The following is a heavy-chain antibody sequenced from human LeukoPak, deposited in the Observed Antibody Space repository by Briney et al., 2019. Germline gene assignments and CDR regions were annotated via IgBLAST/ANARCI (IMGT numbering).Heavy chain of an antibody. CDR3: ARGGIPSAEYFQH. D-gene: IGHD2-15*01. CDR2: IIPIFGTA. CDR1: GGTLSSYA. V-gene: IGHV1-69*13. Sequence: SVKVSCKASGGTLSSYAINWVRQAPGQGLEWMGGIIPIFGTANYAQKFQGRVTITADESTTTAYMDLSSLRSEDTALYFCARGGIPSAEYFQHWGQGTLVTVSS. J-gene: IGHJ1*01.